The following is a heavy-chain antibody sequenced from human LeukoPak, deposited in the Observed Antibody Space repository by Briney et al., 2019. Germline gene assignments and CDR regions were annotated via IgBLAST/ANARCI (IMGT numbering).Heavy chain of an antibody. D-gene: IGHD6-13*01. CDR2: ISAYNGNT. Sequence: ASVKVSCKASGYTFTGYYMHWVRQAPGQGLEWMGWISAYNGNTNYAQKLQGRVTMTTDTSTSTAYMELRSLRSDDTAVYYCARAITAAGPPYNFDYWGQGTLVTVSS. J-gene: IGHJ4*02. V-gene: IGHV1-18*04. CDR1: GYTFTGYY. CDR3: ARAITAAGPPYNFDY.